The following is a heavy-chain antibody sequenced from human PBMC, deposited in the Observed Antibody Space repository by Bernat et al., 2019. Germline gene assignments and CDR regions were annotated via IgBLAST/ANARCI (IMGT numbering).Heavy chain of an antibody. CDR1: GFTFSSYG. Sequence: QVQLVESGGGVVQPGGSLRLSCAASGFTFSSYGMHWVRQAPGKGLGGVAFIRYDGSNKYYADSVKGRFTISRDNSKNTLYLQMNSLRAEDTAVYYCAKDGGSYYVDDYWGQGTLVTVSS. CDR3: AKDGGSYYVDDY. J-gene: IGHJ4*02. CDR2: IRYDGSNK. D-gene: IGHD1-26*01. V-gene: IGHV3-30*02.